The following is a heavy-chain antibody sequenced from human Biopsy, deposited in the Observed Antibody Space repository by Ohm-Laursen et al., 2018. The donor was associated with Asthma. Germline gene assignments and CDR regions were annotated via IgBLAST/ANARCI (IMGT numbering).Heavy chain of an antibody. J-gene: IGHJ6*02. CDR1: GFTFTTYG. Sequence: SLRLSCSASGFTFTTYGMHWVRQAPGRGLEWVGVIWFDGSKKYYADSVKGRFTISRDNSKKMLYLQMNSLRAEDTAVYYCATNSGAYKNSLGDGLDVWGQGTTVIVSS. CDR2: IWFDGSKK. V-gene: IGHV3-33*01. CDR3: ATNSGAYKNSLGDGLDV. D-gene: IGHD1-26*01.